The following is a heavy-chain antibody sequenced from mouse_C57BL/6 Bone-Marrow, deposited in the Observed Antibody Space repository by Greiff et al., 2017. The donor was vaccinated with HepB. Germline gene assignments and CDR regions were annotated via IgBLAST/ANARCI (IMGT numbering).Heavy chain of an antibody. V-gene: IGHV1-63*01. CDR3: ARWETGYAMDY. CDR1: GYTFTNYW. CDR2: IYPGGGYT. D-gene: IGHD4-1*01. J-gene: IGHJ4*01. Sequence: QVQLKESGAELVRPGTSVKMSCKASGYTFTNYWIGWAKQRPGHGLEWIGDIYPGGGYTNYNEKFKGKATLTADKSSSTAYMQFSSLTSEDSAIYYCARWETGYAMDYWGQGTSVTVSS.